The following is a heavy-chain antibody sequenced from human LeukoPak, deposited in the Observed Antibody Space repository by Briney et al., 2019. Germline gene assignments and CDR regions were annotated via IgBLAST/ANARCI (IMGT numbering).Heavy chain of an antibody. J-gene: IGHJ5*02. V-gene: IGHV1-2*02. CDR1: GYTFTGYY. CDR3: ARDDLPELTVTIGIGPINWFDP. Sequence: ASVQVSCKASGYTFTGYYMHWVRQAPGQGLEWMGWINPNSGGTNYAQKFQGRVTMTRDTSISTAYMELSRLRSDDTAVYYCARDDLPELTVTIGIGPINWFDPWGQGTLVTVSS. D-gene: IGHD4-17*01. CDR2: INPNSGGT.